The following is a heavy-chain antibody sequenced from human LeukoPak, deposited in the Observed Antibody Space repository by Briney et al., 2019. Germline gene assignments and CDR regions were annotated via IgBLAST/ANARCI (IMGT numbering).Heavy chain of an antibody. CDR2: ITTSGSTM. D-gene: IGHD6-6*01. V-gene: IGHV3-11*04. J-gene: IGHJ4*02. CDR3: GSSSSPEANDY. Sequence: PGGSLRLSCVASGFKFSDSYMNWIRQAPGKGLEWISYITTSGSTMYYADSVKGRFTVSRDNAKNSLYLQMNSLRAEDTAVYYCGSSSSPEANDYWGQGTLVTVSS. CDR1: GFKFSDSY.